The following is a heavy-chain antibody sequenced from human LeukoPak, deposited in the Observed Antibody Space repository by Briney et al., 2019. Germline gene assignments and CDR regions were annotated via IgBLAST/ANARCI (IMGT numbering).Heavy chain of an antibody. CDR2: ITSSGGST. Sequence: GGSLRLSCAASGFTFSSFPMHWVRQAPGKGLESVSAITSSGGSTSYADSAKGRFTISRDNSQNTLYLQMGSLRAEDMAVYYCARVGPAGGFDSWGQGTLVTVSS. CDR3: ARVGPAGGFDS. J-gene: IGHJ4*02. V-gene: IGHV3-64*02. D-gene: IGHD4-23*01. CDR1: GFTFSSFP.